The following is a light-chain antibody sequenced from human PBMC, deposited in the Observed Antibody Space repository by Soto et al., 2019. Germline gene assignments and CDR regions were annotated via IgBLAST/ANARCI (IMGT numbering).Light chain of an antibody. V-gene: IGLV1-44*01. Sequence: QSVLTQPPSASGTPGQRVTISCSGGSSNIGINTVNWYQQLPGTAPKVLIYTDNERPSGVPDRFSGSKSGTSASLTISGLQAEDEGDYYCTSFAPGRIYVFGSGTKVTVL. CDR2: TDN. J-gene: IGLJ1*01. CDR3: TSFAPGRIYV. CDR1: SSNIGINT.